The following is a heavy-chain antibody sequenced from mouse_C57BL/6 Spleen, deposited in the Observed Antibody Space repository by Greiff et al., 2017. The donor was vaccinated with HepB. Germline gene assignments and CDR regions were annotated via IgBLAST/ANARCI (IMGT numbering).Heavy chain of an antibody. CDR2: IDPSDSYT. V-gene: IGHV1-50*01. D-gene: IGHD2-2*01. CDR3: ARKRGIYYGYDG. J-gene: IGHJ2*01. Sequence: QVQLQQPGAELVKPGASVKLSCKASGYTFTSYWMQWVKQRPGQGLEWIGEIDPSDSYTNYNQKFKGKATLTVDTSSSTAYLQLSSLTSEDSAVYCCARKRGIYYGYDGWGQGTTLTVSS. CDR1: GYTFTSYW.